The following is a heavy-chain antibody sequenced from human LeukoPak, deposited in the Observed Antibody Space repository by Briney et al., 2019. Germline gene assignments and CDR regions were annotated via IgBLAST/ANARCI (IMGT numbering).Heavy chain of an antibody. Sequence: GGSLRLSCAASGFTFSSYGMHWVRQAPGKGLEWVAFIRYDGSNKYYADSVKGRFTISRDNSKNTLYLQMNSLRAEDTAVYYCAKVSGSSGYYYYYMDVWGKGTTVTVSS. D-gene: IGHD6-25*01. V-gene: IGHV3-30*02. CDR2: IRYDGSNK. J-gene: IGHJ6*03. CDR1: GFTFSSYG. CDR3: AKVSGSSGYYYYYMDV.